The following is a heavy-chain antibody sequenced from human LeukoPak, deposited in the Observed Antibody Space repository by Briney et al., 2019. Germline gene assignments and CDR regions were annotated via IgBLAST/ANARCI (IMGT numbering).Heavy chain of an antibody. D-gene: IGHD6-19*01. V-gene: IGHV1-8*03. CDR3: ARDVMSSGWYSFDY. Sequence: ASVKVSCKASGYTFTSYDINWVRQATGQGLEWMGWMNPNSGNTGYAQKFQGRVTITRNTSISTAYMELSSLRSDDTAVYYCARDVMSSGWYSFDYWGQGTLVTVSS. CDR1: GYTFTSYD. CDR2: MNPNSGNT. J-gene: IGHJ4*02.